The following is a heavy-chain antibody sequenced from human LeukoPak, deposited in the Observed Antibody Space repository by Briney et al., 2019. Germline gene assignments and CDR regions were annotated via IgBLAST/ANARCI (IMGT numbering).Heavy chain of an antibody. CDR3: ARGGGVGSTSLDY. CDR2: FYYSGST. Sequence: SETLSLTCVVSGGSITSYYWSWIRQPPGKGLEWMGFFYYSGSTYINPSLKSRVTISADTSKNQFSLKVDALTAADTAIYYCARGGGVGSTSLDYWGQGILVTVSS. D-gene: IGHD3-16*01. J-gene: IGHJ4*02. V-gene: IGHV4-59*01. CDR1: GGSITSYY.